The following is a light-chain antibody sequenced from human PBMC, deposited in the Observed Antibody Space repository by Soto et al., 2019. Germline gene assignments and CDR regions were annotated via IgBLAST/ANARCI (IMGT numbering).Light chain of an antibody. CDR2: DAS. CDR1: QSISSW. V-gene: IGKV1-5*01. J-gene: IGKJ1*01. CDR3: QQYKSYSPT. Sequence: DIPMTQSPSTLSASVGDRVTITCRASQSISSWLAWYQQKPGKAPKLLIYDASSLESGVTSRFSGSGSGTEFTLTISSLQPDDFATYYCQQYKSYSPTFGQGTKVEIK.